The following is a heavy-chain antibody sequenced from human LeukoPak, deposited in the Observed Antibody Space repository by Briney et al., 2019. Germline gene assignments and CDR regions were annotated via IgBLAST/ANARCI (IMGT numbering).Heavy chain of an antibody. Sequence: ASVKVSCKASGYTFTSYDINWVRQATGQGLEWMGWMNPNSGGTNYAQKFQGRVTMTRDTSISTAYMELSRLRSDDTAVYYCARGKWDTYYYMDVWGKGTTVTVSS. V-gene: IGHV1-2*02. J-gene: IGHJ6*03. CDR2: MNPNSGGT. CDR1: GYTFTSYD. CDR3: ARGKWDTYYYMDV. D-gene: IGHD1-26*01.